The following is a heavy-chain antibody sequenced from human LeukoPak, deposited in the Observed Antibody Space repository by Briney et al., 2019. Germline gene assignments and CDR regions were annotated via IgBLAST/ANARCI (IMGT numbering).Heavy chain of an antibody. Sequence: PSETLSLTCAVSGYSISSGYYWGWIRQPPGKGLEWIGSIYHSGSTYYNPSLKSRVTISVDTSKNQFSLKLSSVTAADTAAYYCARHTIFGVVIYNWFDPWGQGTLVTVSS. V-gene: IGHV4-38-2*01. D-gene: IGHD3-3*01. CDR3: ARHTIFGVVIYNWFDP. J-gene: IGHJ5*02. CDR1: GYSISSGYY. CDR2: IYHSGST.